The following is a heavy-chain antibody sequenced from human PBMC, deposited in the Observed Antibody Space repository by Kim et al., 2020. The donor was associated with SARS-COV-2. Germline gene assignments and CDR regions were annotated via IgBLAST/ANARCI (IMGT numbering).Heavy chain of an antibody. CDR1: GGSISHAAYS. D-gene: IGHD3-22*01. CDR2: IYPSGGT. Sequence: SETLSLTCTVSGGSISHAAYSWGWIRQPPGKGLEWIGYIYPSGGTSFNPSLKSRVTLSVDKSKSQFSLKLNSMTAADTAVYFCARVPYDTVWG. V-gene: IGHV4-30-2*01. CDR3: ARVPYDTV. J-gene: IGHJ6*01.